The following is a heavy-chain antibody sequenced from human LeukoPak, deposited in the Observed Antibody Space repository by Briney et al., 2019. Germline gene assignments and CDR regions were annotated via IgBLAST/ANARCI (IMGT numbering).Heavy chain of an antibody. J-gene: IGHJ4*02. CDR2: IRYDGSDE. Sequence: GGSLRLSCAASGFIFSSYGMHWVRQAPGKGLEWVAFIRYDGSDEYYADSVKGRFTISRDNAKNSLYLQMNSLRAEDTAVYYCAREWELQDWGQGTLVTVSS. V-gene: IGHV3-30*02. CDR1: GFIFSSYG. CDR3: AREWELQD. D-gene: IGHD1-26*01.